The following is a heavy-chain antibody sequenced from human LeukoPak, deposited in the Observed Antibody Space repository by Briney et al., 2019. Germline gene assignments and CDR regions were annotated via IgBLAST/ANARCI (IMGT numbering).Heavy chain of an antibody. J-gene: IGHJ4*02. CDR2: ISSSSGMI. Sequence: ETLSLTCTVSGGSISSNSYYWGWIRLPPGKGLEWVSAISSSSGMIYYADSVKGRFTISRDNAKNSLYLQMNSLRAEDTAVYYCARASWGSAVVLAATASDFWGQGTLVTVSS. D-gene: IGHD2-15*01. CDR3: ARASWGSAVVLAATASDF. V-gene: IGHV3-21*01. CDR1: GGSISSNS.